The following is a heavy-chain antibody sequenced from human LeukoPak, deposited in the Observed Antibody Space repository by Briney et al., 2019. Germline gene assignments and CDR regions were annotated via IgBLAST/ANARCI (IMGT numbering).Heavy chain of an antibody. CDR2: IQYDGSNK. D-gene: IGHD3-3*01. CDR3: ARLLYNFGAYMDV. CDR1: GFTFSSYG. V-gene: IGHV3-33*05. J-gene: IGHJ6*03. Sequence: GGSLRLSCAASGFTFSSYGMHWVRQAPGKGLEWVAFIQYDGSNKYYADSVKGRFTISRDNAKNSLHLQMSSLRAEDTAVYYCARLLYNFGAYMDVWGKGTTVTVSS.